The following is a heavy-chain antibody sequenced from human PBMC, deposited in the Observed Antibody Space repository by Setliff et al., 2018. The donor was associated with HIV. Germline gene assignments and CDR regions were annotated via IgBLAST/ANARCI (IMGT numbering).Heavy chain of an antibody. J-gene: IGHJ1*01. V-gene: IGHV3-15*01. Sequence: GGSLRLSCAASGFTFTNAWMSWVRQAPGKGLEWVGRIKSKTDGGTTDFAAPVKGRFTISRDDSKNTLYLQMNSLKTEDTAIYYCTTARLQLWSEYFQHWGQGNLVTGS. CDR1: GFTFTNAW. CDR2: IKSKTDGGTT. CDR3: TTARLQLWSEYFQH. D-gene: IGHD5-18*01.